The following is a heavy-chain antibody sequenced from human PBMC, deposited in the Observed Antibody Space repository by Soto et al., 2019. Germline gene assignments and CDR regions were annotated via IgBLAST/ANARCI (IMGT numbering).Heavy chain of an antibody. CDR1: GGSISSYY. CDR3: ARVFDSSSSPDY. Sequence: SETLSLTCTVSGGSISSYYWSWIRQPPGKGLEWIGYIYYSGSTNYNPSLKSRVTISVDTSKNQFSLKLSSVTAADTAVYYCARVFDSSSSPDYWGQGALVTVSS. D-gene: IGHD6-6*01. J-gene: IGHJ4*02. CDR2: IYYSGST. V-gene: IGHV4-59*01.